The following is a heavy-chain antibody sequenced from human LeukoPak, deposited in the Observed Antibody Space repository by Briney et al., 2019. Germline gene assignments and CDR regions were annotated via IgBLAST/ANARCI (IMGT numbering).Heavy chain of an antibody. CDR1: GGSISSYF. D-gene: IGHD3-10*01. CDR3: AITPLGGFSYGSGTVDY. CDR2: IYNSGNP. V-gene: IGHV4-59*01. J-gene: IGHJ4*02. Sequence: SETLSLTCTVSGGSISSYFWSCIRQPPGKGLEWIGHIYNSGNPSYNPSFKGRVTISVDSSTKQFSLKVTSMTAEDTAMYYCAITPLGGFSYGSGTVDYWGQGTLVTVSS.